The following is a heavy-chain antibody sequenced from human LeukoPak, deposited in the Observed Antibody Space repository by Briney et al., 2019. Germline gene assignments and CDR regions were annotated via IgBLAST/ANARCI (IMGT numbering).Heavy chain of an antibody. D-gene: IGHD6-19*01. CDR2: ISGSGGST. J-gene: IGHJ4*02. V-gene: IGHV3-23*01. CDR3: VVTLAVAGLDY. CDR1: GFTFSSYA. Sequence: GGSLRLSCAASGFTFSSYAMSWVRQAPGKGLEWVSAISGSGGSTYYADSVKGRFTISRDNSKNTLYLQMNSQRAEDTAVYYCVVTLAVAGLDYWGQGTLVTVSS.